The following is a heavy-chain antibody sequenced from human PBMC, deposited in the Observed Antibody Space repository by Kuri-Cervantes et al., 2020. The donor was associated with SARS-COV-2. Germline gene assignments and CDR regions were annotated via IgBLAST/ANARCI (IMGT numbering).Heavy chain of an antibody. J-gene: IGHJ2*01. D-gene: IGHD3-10*01. V-gene: IGHV3-48*01. CDR3: ARDPHITLIRGAYFDL. CDR2: ISSGSSTI. CDR1: GFTFSTYS. Sequence: ETLSLTCAASGFTFSTYSMNWVRQAPGKGLEWVSYISSGSSTIYYADSVKGRFTISRDNARNSLYLQMNSLRAEDTAVYYCARDPHITLIRGAYFDLWGRGTLVTVSS.